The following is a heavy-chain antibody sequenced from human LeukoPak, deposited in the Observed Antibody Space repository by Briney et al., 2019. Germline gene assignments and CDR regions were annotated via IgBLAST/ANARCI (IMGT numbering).Heavy chain of an antibody. CDR1: GGSISSSSYQ. CDR2: IYYSGST. D-gene: IGHD2-2*01. V-gene: IGHV4-39*01. J-gene: IGHJ4*02. CDR3: ARISIVVVPAYFDY. Sequence: PSETLSLTCTVSGGSISSSSYQWGWFRQPPGKGLEWIGSIYYSGSTYYNPSLKSRVTVSVDTSKNQFSLKLSSVTAADTAVYYCARISIVVVPAYFDYWGQGTLVTVSS.